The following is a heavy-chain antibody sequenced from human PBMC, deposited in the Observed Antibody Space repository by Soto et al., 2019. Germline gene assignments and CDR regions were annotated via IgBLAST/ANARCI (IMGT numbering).Heavy chain of an antibody. CDR1: GFTFSGSA. J-gene: IGHJ4*02. Sequence: GGSLNLSCAASGFTFSGSAMHWVRQASGKGLEWFGRIRSKANSYATAYAASVKGRFTISRDDSKNTAYLQMNSLKTEDTAVYYCTRDRYIEYYDFWSGYFPGKTPDYWGQGTLVTVSS. CDR2: IRSKANSYAT. V-gene: IGHV3-73*01. D-gene: IGHD3-3*01. CDR3: TRDRYIEYYDFWSGYFPGKTPDY.